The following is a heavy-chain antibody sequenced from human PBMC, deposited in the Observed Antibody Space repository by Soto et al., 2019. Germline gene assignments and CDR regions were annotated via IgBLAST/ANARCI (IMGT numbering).Heavy chain of an antibody. CDR2: IYYSGST. CDR3: AIFESTGFSAFDY. D-gene: IGHD4-17*01. J-gene: IGHJ4*02. V-gene: IGHV4-30-4*01. Sequence: SETLSLTCTVSGGSISSGDYYWSWIRQPPGKGLEWIGYIYYSGSTYYNPSLKSRVTISVDTSKNQFSLKLSSVTAADTAVYYCAIFESTGFSAFDYWGQGTLVTVSS. CDR1: GGSISSGDYY.